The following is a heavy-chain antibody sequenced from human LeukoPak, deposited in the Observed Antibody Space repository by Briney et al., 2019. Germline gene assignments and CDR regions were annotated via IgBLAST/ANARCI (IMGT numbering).Heavy chain of an antibody. D-gene: IGHD4-11*01. Sequence: PGGSLRLSCAASGFTFDDYAMHWVRQAPGKGLEWVSLISWDGGSTYYADSVKGRFTISRDNSKNSLYLQMNSLRAEDAAVYYCARDEVDYSTDYWGQGTLVTVSS. CDR2: ISWDGGST. CDR1: GFTFDDYA. V-gene: IGHV3-43D*04. CDR3: ARDEVDYSTDY. J-gene: IGHJ4*02.